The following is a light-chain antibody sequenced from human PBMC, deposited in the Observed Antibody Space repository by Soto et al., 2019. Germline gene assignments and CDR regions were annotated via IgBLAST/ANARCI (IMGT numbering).Light chain of an antibody. CDR3: QHYVTSSIT. Sequence: TVWTQSPGTLSVSPGERATLSCRASQSVSSRSLGWYQQKPGQAPRLLIYGASSRATGIPARFSGSGSGTDFTLTSSRLEPEDFAVYYCQHYVTSSITFGQGTRLEIK. CDR1: QSVSSRS. V-gene: IGKV3-20*01. J-gene: IGKJ5*01. CDR2: GAS.